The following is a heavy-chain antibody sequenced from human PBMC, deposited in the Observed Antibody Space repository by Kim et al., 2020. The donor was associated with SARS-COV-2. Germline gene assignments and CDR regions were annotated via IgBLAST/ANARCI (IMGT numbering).Heavy chain of an antibody. D-gene: IGHD6-13*01. CDR1: GFTFSSYW. Sequence: GGSLRLSCAASGFTFSSYWMSWVRQAPGKGLEWVANIKQDGSEKYYVDSVKGRFTISRDNAKNSLYLQMNSLRAEDTAVYYCARVPTYSSSWYYYYYGMDVWGQGTTVTVSS. V-gene: IGHV3-7*03. CDR3: ARVPTYSSSWYYYYYGMDV. J-gene: IGHJ6*02. CDR2: IKQDGSEK.